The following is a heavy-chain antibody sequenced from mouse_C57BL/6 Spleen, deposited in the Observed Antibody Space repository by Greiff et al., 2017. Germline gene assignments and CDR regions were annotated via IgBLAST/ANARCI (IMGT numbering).Heavy chain of an antibody. CDR3: AVLEDFDY. J-gene: IGHJ2*01. V-gene: IGHV5-6*01. Sequence: DVHLVESGGDLVKPGGSLKLSCAASGFTFSSYGMSWVRQTPDKRLEWVATISSGGSYTYYPDSVKGRFTISRNNAKNTLYLQMSSLKSEDTAMYYCAVLEDFDYWGQGTTLTVSS. CDR2: ISSGGSYT. CDR1: GFTFSSYG.